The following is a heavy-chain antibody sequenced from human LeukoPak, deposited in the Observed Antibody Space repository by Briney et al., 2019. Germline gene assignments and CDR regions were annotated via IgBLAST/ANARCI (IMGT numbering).Heavy chain of an antibody. V-gene: IGHV4-59*01. CDR2: FYHSGSS. D-gene: IGHD1-14*01. Sequence: PSETLSLTCTVSSVSISSYYWGWIRQPPGKGLEWIGSFYHSGSSDYNPSLKSRVTMSVNTSKNHFSLKLNSMTAADTAIYYCAKGGGEHRYDPYFDYWGQGALVTVSS. CDR1: SVSISSYY. CDR3: AKGGGEHRYDPYFDY. J-gene: IGHJ4*02.